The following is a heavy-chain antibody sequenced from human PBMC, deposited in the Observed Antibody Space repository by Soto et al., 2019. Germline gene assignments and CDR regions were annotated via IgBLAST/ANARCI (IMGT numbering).Heavy chain of an antibody. CDR3: ASSSGWYFEFDY. V-gene: IGHV3-23*01. D-gene: IGHD6-19*01. J-gene: IGHJ4*02. Sequence: LRLSCAASGFTFSSYAMSWVRQAPGKGLEWVSAISGSGGGTYYADSVKGRFTISRDNSKNTLYLQMNSLRAEDTAVYYCASSSGWYFEFDYWGQGTLVTVSS. CDR2: ISGSGGGT. CDR1: GFTFSSYA.